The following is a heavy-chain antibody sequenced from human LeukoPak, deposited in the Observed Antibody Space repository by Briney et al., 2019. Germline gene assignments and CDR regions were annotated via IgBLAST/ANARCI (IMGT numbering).Heavy chain of an antibody. D-gene: IGHD4-17*01. CDR3: ANAPGGDYTDY. J-gene: IGHJ4*02. CDR2: ISGSGGST. CDR1: GFTFSSYA. V-gene: IGHV3-23*01. Sequence: GGSLRLSCAASGFTFSSYAMSWVRQAPGKGLEWGSAISGSGGSTYYADSVKGRLTISRDNSKNTLYLQINSLRAEDTAVYYCANAPGGDYTDYWGQGTLVTVSS.